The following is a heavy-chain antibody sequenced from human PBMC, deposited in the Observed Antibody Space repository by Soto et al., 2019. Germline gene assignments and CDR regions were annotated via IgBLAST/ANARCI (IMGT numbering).Heavy chain of an antibody. Sequence: ASGKVSCKASGYTFTSYYMHWVRQAPGQGLEWMGIISPSGGSTSYAQKFQGRVTMTRDTSTSTVYMELSSLRSEDTAVYYCARVVSYLGAFDIWGQGTMVTVSS. CDR2: ISPSGGST. V-gene: IGHV1-46*01. J-gene: IGHJ3*02. CDR1: GYTFTSYY. CDR3: ARVVSYLGAFDI.